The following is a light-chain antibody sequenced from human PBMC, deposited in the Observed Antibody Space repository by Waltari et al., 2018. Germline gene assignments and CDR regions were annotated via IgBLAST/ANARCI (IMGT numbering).Light chain of an antibody. CDR2: KAS. Sequence: TGRASQSISSWLAWYQQKPGKAPKLLIYKASSLESGVPSRFSGSGSGTEFTLTISSLQPDDFATYYGQQYNSYLGTFGQGTKVEIK. V-gene: IGKV1-5*03. J-gene: IGKJ1*01. CDR1: QSISSW. CDR3: QQYNSYLGT.